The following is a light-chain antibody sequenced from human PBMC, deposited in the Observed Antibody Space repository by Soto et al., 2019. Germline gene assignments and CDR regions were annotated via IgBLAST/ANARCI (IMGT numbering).Light chain of an antibody. CDR2: GAS. V-gene: IGKV3-15*01. J-gene: IGKJ4*01. Sequence: EIVMTQSPATLSVPPGERATLSCRASQSVSTNFAWYQQKPGQAPRLLIYGASTRATAVPARFTASGSGTEFTLTISSLQSEDFAVYYCQQYNSWPLTFGGGTKVEFK. CDR3: QQYNSWPLT. CDR1: QSVSTN.